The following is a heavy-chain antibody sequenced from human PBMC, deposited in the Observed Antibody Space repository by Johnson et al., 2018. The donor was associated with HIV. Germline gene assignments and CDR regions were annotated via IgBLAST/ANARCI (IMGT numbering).Heavy chain of an antibody. CDR2: ISYDGRNK. CDR3: VRVGGDHGNAFDI. J-gene: IGHJ3*02. D-gene: IGHD2-21*02. Sequence: QVQLVESGGGLVKPGGSLRLSCAASGFTFSDYYMSWIRQAPGKGLDWVAVISYDGRNKWYADSVKGRCTISRDNSKNTLYLQMFSLKTEDTAVYYCVRVGGDHGNAFDIWGQGTMVSVSS. CDR1: GFTFSDYY. V-gene: IGHV3-30*03.